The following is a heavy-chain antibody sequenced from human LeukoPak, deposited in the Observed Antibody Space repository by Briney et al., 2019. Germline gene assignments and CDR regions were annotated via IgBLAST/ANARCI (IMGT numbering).Heavy chain of an antibody. Sequence: ASVKVSCKVSGYTLTELSMHWVRQAPGKGLEWMGGFDPEDGETIYAQKFQGRVTMTEDTSTDTAYMELSSLRSEDTAVYYCATRKQWLVQFDYWGQGTLVTVSS. CDR1: GYTLTELS. V-gene: IGHV1-24*01. CDR2: FDPEDGET. CDR3: ATRKQWLVQFDY. J-gene: IGHJ4*02. D-gene: IGHD6-19*01.